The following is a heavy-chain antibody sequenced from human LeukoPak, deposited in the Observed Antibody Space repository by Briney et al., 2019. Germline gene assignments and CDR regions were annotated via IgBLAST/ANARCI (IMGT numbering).Heavy chain of an antibody. Sequence: GGSLRLSCAASGFTFSSYAMSWVRQAPGKGLEWVSAISGSGGSTYYADSVKGRFTISRDNSKNTLFLQMNSLRAGDTAVYYCAKGRYYYDSSDAFDIWGQGTMVTVSS. CDR1: GFTFSSYA. D-gene: IGHD3-22*01. CDR3: AKGRYYYDSSDAFDI. V-gene: IGHV3-23*01. J-gene: IGHJ3*02. CDR2: ISGSGGST.